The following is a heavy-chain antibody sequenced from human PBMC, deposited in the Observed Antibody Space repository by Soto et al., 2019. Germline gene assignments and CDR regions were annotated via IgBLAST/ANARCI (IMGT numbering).Heavy chain of an antibody. J-gene: IGHJ4*01. D-gene: IGHD3-16*01. Sequence: GGSLRLSCTASGFTFDDYAMHWVRQGPGRGLEWVSGITWNSGKIAYADSVKGRFTIARDDDNNSLYLQMNSLRPEDMALYFCVKDSYACLHRVLSTAEYFFDYVGQGTLVTVSS. CDR3: VKDSYACLHRVLSTAEYFFDY. CDR2: ITWNSGKI. V-gene: IGHV3-9*03. CDR1: GFTFDDYA.